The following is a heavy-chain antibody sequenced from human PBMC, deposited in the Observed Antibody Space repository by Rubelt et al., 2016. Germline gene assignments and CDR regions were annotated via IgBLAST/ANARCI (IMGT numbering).Heavy chain of an antibody. CDR1: GYTFTSYG. Sequence: QVQLVQSGAEVKKPGASVKVSCKASGYTFTSYGISWVRQAPGQGLEWMGWISAYNGNTNYAQKLQGQVTMTTDTSPSTAYMELRSLGSDDTAVYYCARALTRTLTTDPYHFDYWGQGTLVTVSS. J-gene: IGHJ4*02. V-gene: IGHV1-18*01. CDR3: ARALTRTLTTDPYHFDY. CDR2: ISAYNGNT. D-gene: IGHD4-17*01.